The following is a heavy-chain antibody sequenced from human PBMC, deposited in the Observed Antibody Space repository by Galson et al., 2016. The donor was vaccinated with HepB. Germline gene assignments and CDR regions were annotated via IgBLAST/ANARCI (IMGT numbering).Heavy chain of an antibody. CDR3: TRLRFFSAANYFYGMDV. CDR1: GYSFARYW. V-gene: IGHV5-51*01. D-gene: IGHD3-10*01. J-gene: IGHJ6*02. CDR2: TFPGDSDT. Sequence: QSGAEVKKPGESLKISCKGSGYSFARYWIGWVRQMPGKGLEYMGITFPGDSDTTYSPSFQGQVTISVDKSISTAYLQWSSLEASDTAMYYCTRLRFFSAANYFYGMDVWGQGTTVTVSS.